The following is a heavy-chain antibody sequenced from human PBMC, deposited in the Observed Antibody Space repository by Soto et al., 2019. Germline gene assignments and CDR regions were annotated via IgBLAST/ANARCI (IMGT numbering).Heavy chain of an antibody. CDR3: ACIFSLVYGYGFYYYGMDV. J-gene: IGHJ6*02. Sequence: SETLSLTCTVSGGSISSSSYYWGWIRQPPGKGLEWIGSIYYSGSTYYNPSLKSRVTISVDTSKNQFSLKLSSVTAADTAVYYCACIFSLVYGYGFYYYGMDVWGQGTTVTVSS. CDR2: IYYSGST. D-gene: IGHD5-18*01. V-gene: IGHV4-39*01. CDR1: GGSISSSSYY.